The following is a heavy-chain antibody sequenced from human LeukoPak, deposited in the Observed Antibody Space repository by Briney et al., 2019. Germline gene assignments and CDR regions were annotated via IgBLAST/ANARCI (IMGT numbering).Heavy chain of an antibody. D-gene: IGHD5-24*01. CDR3: AKHRRDVYPDAFDI. CDR1: EFKFSNYA. J-gene: IGHJ3*02. V-gene: IGHV3-23*01. Sequence: GGSLRLSCAASEFKFSNYAMSWVRQAPGKGLEWVSGISVSGSSTYYAESVKGRFTISRDNSRNTLYLQMNSLRAEDTAVYYCAKHRRDVYPDAFDIWGQGTMVTVSS. CDR2: ISVSGSST.